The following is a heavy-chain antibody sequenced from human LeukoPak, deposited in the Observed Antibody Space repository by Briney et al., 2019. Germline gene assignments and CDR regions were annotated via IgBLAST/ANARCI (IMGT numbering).Heavy chain of an antibody. Sequence: GGSLRLSCEASGFTFSPYSMNWVRQAPGKGLEWVSYISSGSSSIYYADSVKGRITVSRDNAKNSLYLQMNSLRAEDTALYYCAKEISITGTSAYDYWGQGTLVTVSS. V-gene: IGHV3-48*04. CDR1: GFTFSPYS. CDR3: AKEISITGTSAYDY. D-gene: IGHD1-20*01. CDR2: ISSGSSSI. J-gene: IGHJ4*02.